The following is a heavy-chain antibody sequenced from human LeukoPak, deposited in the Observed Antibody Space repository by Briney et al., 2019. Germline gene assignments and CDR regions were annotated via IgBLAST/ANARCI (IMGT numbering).Heavy chain of an antibody. Sequence: GGSLRLSCAASGFTVTGTHMSWVRQAPGKGLEWVSAIYTGGTTYYSDSVEGRFTISRDGSKNILYLQMDSLRVEDTAVYYCARDQATSGGGLDSWGQGTLVTVSS. CDR2: IYTGGTT. CDR3: ARDQATSGGGLDS. D-gene: IGHD3-16*01. CDR1: GFTVTGTH. V-gene: IGHV3-53*01. J-gene: IGHJ4*02.